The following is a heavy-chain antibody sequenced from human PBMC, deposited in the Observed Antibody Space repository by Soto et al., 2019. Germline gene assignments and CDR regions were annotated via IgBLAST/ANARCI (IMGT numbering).Heavy chain of an antibody. V-gene: IGHV1-69*06. Sequence: QVQLVQSGAEVKKPGSSVKVSCKASGGTFSSYAISWVRQAPGQGLEWMGGIIPIFGTANYAQKFQGRVTITADKSTSTAYMELSSLRSEDTAVYYCASTCGCMLYHYYGMDVWGQGTTVTVSS. J-gene: IGHJ6*02. D-gene: IGHD2-8*01. CDR1: GGTFSSYA. CDR3: ASTCGCMLYHYYGMDV. CDR2: IIPIFGTA.